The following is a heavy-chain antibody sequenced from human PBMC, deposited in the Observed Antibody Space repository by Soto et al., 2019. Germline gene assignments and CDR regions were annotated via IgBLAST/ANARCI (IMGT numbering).Heavy chain of an antibody. CDR1: SASISSSSYS. CDR2: IYYSGST. CDR3: ASVRRGGYDSLRYYYGMDV. Sequence: SVTLSLTCTITSASISSSSYSWELIRKPPGKGLEWIGSIYYSGSTYYNPSLKSRVTISVDTSKNQFSLKLSSVTAADTAVYYCASVRRGGYDSLRYYYGMDVWGQGTTVT. V-gene: IGHV4-39*01. D-gene: IGHD5-12*01. J-gene: IGHJ6*02.